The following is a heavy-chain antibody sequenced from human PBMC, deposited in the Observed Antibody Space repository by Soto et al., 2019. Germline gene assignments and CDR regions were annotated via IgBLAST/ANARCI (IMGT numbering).Heavy chain of an antibody. CDR3: AKDPPIFGDNDAFDI. V-gene: IGHV3-30*18. D-gene: IGHD3-3*01. J-gene: IGHJ3*02. Sequence: QVQLVESGGGVVQPGRSLRLSCAASGFTFSSYGMHWVRQAPGKGLEWVAVISYDGSNKYYADSVKGRFTISRDNSKNPLYLQMNSLRAEETAVYYWAKDPPIFGDNDAFDIWGQGTMVTVSS. CDR2: ISYDGSNK. CDR1: GFTFSSYG.